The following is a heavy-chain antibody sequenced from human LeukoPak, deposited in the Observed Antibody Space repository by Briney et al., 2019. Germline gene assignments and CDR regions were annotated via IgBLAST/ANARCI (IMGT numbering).Heavy chain of an antibody. CDR1: GGSISPYY. CDR3: AGSEGVYYGSGSSGSYYPHWFEP. Sequence: SETLSLTCTVSGGSISPYYWSWIRQPPGKGLEWIGYIFYTGSTKYNPSLTSRVSISVDTSKNQFSMKLSSVTAADSAMYYCAGSEGVYYGSGSSGSYYPHWFEPWGQGTRVTVSS. CDR2: IFYTGST. D-gene: IGHD3-10*01. J-gene: IGHJ5*02. V-gene: IGHV4-59*01.